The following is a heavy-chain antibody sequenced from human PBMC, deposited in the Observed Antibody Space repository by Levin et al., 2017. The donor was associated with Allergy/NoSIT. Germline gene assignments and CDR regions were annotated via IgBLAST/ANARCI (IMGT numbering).Heavy chain of an antibody. J-gene: IGHJ4*02. CDR1: GYSFTSYW. V-gene: IGHV5-10-1*01. Sequence: NPGESLKISCKGSGYSFTSYWISWVRQMPGKGLEWMGRIDPSDSYTNYSPSFQGHVTISADKSISTAYLQWSSLKASDTAMYYCASQYSSSWYYFDYWGQGTLVTVSS. CDR3: ASQYSSSWYYFDY. CDR2: IDPSDSYT. D-gene: IGHD6-13*01.